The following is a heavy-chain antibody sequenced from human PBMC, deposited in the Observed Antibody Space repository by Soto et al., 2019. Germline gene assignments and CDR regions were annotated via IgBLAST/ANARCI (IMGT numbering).Heavy chain of an antibody. V-gene: IGHV3-23*01. Sequence: DEQLLESGGGLVQPGGSLRLSCAASGFTFSTYHMVWVRQAPGKGLESVASISGSDNRVFYADSVKGRFTVSRDNSKNTLYLQMNSLRVEDSAVYYCAKILSVTTNYWHGMDVWGQGTTVTVFS. CDR1: GFTFSTYH. CDR2: ISGSDNRV. D-gene: IGHD4-17*01. J-gene: IGHJ6*02. CDR3: AKILSVTTNYWHGMDV.